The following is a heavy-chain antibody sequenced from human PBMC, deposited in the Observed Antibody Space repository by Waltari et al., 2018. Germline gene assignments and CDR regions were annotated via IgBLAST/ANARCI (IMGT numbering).Heavy chain of an antibody. J-gene: IGHJ6*02. D-gene: IGHD2-15*01. CDR2: ITSDGGRT. V-gene: IGHV3-74*01. CDR3: ATHRPGGYGMDV. CDR1: GFPFSSYW. Sequence: EVQLMEYGGGLVQPGGSLRLCCAASGFPFSSYWMPWVRQVPGKGLVWVSAITSDGGRTRYADSVKGRFTISRDNAKNTLYLQMNSLRADDTAVYYCATHRPGGYGMDVWGHGTTVTVSS.